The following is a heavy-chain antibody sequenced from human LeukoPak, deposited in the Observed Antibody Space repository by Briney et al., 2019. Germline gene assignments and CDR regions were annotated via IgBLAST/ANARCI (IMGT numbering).Heavy chain of an antibody. CDR2: IYSGGNT. J-gene: IGHJ6*02. CDR1: GFTVCSNS. D-gene: IGHD3-10*01. CDR3: ARENNFGSGMDV. V-gene: IGHV3-53*01. Sequence: GGSLRLSCAASGFTVCSNSMNWVRRAPGEGLQWVSVIYSGGNTYYTDAVKGRFTISRDNSKNTLYLQMNSLSAEDTAIYYCARENNFGSGMDVWGQGTTVTVSS.